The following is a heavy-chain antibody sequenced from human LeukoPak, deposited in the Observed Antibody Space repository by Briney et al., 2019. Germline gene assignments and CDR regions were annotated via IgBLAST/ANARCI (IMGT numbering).Heavy chain of an antibody. CDR1: GDSVSSNSAA. D-gene: IGHD2-21*02. V-gene: IGHV6-1*01. Sequence: SQTLSLTCVISGDSVSSNSAAWNWIRQSPSRGLEWLGRTYYRSKWSNDYAASVISRIIISPDTSKNHFSLQLNSVTPEDTAVYYCAREVDIVGVTAGNFDSWGQGTLVTVSS. CDR3: AREVDIVGVTAGNFDS. CDR2: TYYRSKWSN. J-gene: IGHJ4*02.